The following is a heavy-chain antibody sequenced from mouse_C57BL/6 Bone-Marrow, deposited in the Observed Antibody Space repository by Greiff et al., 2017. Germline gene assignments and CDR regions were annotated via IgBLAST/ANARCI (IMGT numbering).Heavy chain of an antibody. V-gene: IGHV5-17*01. Sequence: EVKVVESGGGLVKPGGSLKLSCAASGFTFSDYGMHWVRQAPEKGLEWVAYISSGSSTLYSADTVKGRFTISRDNAKNTLFLQMTSRRSEETAMYYCGTGTRYWDQGTTLTVSS. CDR1: GFTFSDYG. J-gene: IGHJ2*01. CDR2: ISSGSSTL. CDR3: GTGTRY. D-gene: IGHD4-1*01.